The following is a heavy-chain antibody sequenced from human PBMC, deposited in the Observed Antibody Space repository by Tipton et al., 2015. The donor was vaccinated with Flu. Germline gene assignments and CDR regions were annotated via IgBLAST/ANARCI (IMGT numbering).Heavy chain of an antibody. CDR2: ILSDGTTT. CDR1: GFTFTRYW. J-gene: IGHJ4*02. Sequence: SLRLSCTASGFTFTRYWMHWVRQAPGKGLLWVSRILSDGTTTTYADSVKGRFTISRDNAKNTVYLQMNSLRAEDTAVYYCARGTRADYDSSDHTGHWGQGTLVTVSS. CDR3: ARGTRADYDSSDHTGH. D-gene: IGHD3-22*01. V-gene: IGHV3-74*01.